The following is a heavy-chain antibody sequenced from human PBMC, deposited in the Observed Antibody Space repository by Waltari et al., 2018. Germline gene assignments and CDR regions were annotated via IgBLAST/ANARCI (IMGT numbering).Heavy chain of an antibody. CDR3: ARGTFGVVIIPYYYYHMDV. J-gene: IGHJ6*03. CDR1: GGSFSGNY. V-gene: IGHV4-34*02. CDR2: INDSGRT. Sequence: QVQLQQWGAGLLKPSETLSPTCAVYGGSFSGNYWTWIRQSPGKGLEWIGEINDSGRTKYKPSLKSRVTISIDTPKNQFSLRLSSVTAADRAVYYCARGTFGVVIIPYYYYHMDVWGKGTSVTVSS. D-gene: IGHD3-3*01.